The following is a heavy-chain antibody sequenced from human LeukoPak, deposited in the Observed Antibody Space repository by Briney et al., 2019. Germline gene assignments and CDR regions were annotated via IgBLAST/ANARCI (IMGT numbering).Heavy chain of an antibody. CDR1: GFTFSSYW. D-gene: IGHD2-15*01. V-gene: IGHV3-7*01. J-gene: IGHJ4*02. CDR2: IKQDGSEK. Sequence: PGGSPRLSCAASGFTFSSYWMSWVRQAPGKGLEWVANIKQDGSEKYYVDSVKGRFTISRDNAKNSLYLQMNSLRAEDTAVYYCARESPAAATDYWGQGTLVTVSS. CDR3: ARESPAAATDY.